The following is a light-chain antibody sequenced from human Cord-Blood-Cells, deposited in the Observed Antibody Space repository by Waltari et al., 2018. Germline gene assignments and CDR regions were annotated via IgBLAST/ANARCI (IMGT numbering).Light chain of an antibody. CDR3: QQSYSTPYT. J-gene: IGKJ2*01. Sequence: DIQMTQSPSSLSASVGDRVTITCRASQSINSYLNWYQQKPGKAPQLLIYAASSLHSGVPSRFSGSGSGTDFTLTISSLQPEDFATYYCQQSYSTPYTFGQGTKLEIK. CDR2: AAS. CDR1: QSINSY. V-gene: IGKV1-39*01.